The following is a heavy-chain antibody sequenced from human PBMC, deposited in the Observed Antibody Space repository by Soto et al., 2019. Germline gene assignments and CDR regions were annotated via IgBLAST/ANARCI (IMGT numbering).Heavy chain of an antibody. Sequence: SVKVSCKXSGGTFSSYAISWVRQAHGQGLEWMGGIIPIFGTANDAQKFQGRVTITADESTSTAYMELSSLRSEDTAVYYCAREDGYSYGSGWFDPWGQGTLVTVSS. D-gene: IGHD5-18*01. CDR2: IIPIFGTA. V-gene: IGHV1-69*13. CDR1: GGTFSSYA. J-gene: IGHJ5*02. CDR3: AREDGYSYGSGWFDP.